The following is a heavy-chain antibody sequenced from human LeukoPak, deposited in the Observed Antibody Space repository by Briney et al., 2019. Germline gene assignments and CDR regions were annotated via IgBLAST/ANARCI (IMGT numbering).Heavy chain of an antibody. CDR3: ARDYSELRYFDWSPGY. CDR2: INSDGSST. Sequence: GGSLRLSCAASGFTFSSYWMHWVRQAPGKGLVWVSRINSDGSSTIYADSVKGRFTISRDNAKNTLYLQMNSLRAEDTAVYYCARDYSELRYFDWSPGYWGQGTLVTVSS. V-gene: IGHV3-74*01. J-gene: IGHJ4*02. CDR1: GFTFSSYW. D-gene: IGHD3-9*01.